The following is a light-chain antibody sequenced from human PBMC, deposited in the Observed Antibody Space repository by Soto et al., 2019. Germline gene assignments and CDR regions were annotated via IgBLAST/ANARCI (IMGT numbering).Light chain of an antibody. CDR3: QHYNSYSEA. CDR2: AAS. CDR1: QSISYY. V-gene: IGKV1-5*01. J-gene: IGKJ1*01. Sequence: DIQMTQSPSTLSGSVGDRVTITCRASQSISYYLNWYQHKPGKAPKLLIYAASRLQSGVPSRFSGSGSGTEFTLTISSLQPDDFATYYCQHYNSYSEAFGQGTKVDIK.